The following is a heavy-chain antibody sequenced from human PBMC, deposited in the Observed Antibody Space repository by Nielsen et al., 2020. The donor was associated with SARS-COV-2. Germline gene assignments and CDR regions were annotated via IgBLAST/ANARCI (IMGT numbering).Heavy chain of an antibody. CDR3: ARHHSSGWPLDPFDI. CDR2: IKLDGSEK. D-gene: IGHD6-19*01. CDR1: GFNIRGYW. V-gene: IGHV3-7*03. J-gene: IGHJ3*02. Sequence: GESLKISCVVSGFNIRGYWMTWVRQAPGKGLEWVGNIKLDGSEKYYVDSVKGRFTISRDNARNTLYLQMNSLRADDTAVYYCARHHSSGWPLDPFDIWGQGTMVTVSS.